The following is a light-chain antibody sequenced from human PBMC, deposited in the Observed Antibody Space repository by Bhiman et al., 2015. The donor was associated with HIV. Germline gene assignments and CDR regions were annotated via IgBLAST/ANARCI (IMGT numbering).Light chain of an antibody. J-gene: IGLJ1*01. CDR3: SSYTSSNTYV. V-gene: IGLV2-14*03. Sequence: QSALTQPASVSGSPGQSITISCTGTSSNIGNYNYVSWYQHHPGKVPKLMIYDVSNRPSGISNRFSASKSGNTASLTISGLQAEDEADYYCSSYTSSNTYVFGTGTKVTVL. CDR2: DVS. CDR1: SSNIGNYNY.